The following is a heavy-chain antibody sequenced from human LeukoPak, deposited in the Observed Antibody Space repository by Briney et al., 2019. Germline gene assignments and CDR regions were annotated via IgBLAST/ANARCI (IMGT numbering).Heavy chain of an antibody. J-gene: IGHJ2*01. CDR2: IYYSGST. Sequence: SETLSLTCTDSGGSISSSSSYWGWIRQPPGMGLEWIGSIYYSGSTYYNPSLKSRVTISVDTSKNQFSLKVSSVAAADTAVYYCARYESSAYGIDVWGRGTLVTVSS. V-gene: IGHV4-39*01. CDR1: GGSISSSSSY. CDR3: ARYESSAYGIDV. D-gene: IGHD3-22*01.